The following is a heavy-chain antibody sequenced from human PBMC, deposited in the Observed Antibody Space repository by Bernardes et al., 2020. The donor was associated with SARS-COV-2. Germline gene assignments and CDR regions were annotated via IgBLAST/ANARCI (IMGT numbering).Heavy chain of an antibody. V-gene: IGHV4-30-4*01. D-gene: IGHD3-3*01. CDR1: GGSISSGDYY. CDR3: ARGTSVITSFGVVNRWFDP. J-gene: IGHJ5*02. CDR2: IYYSGST. Sequence: SETLSLTCTVSGGSISSGDYYWSWIRQPPGQGLDWIWYIYYSGSTYYNPSLKSRVTISVDTSKNQFSLKLSSVTAADTAVYYCARGTSVITSFGVVNRWFDPWGQGTLVTVSS.